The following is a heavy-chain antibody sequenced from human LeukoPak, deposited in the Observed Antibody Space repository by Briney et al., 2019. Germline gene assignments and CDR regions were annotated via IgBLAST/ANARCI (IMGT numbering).Heavy chain of an antibody. D-gene: IGHD5-12*01. CDR3: AASGYDLDWYFDL. CDR2: ISDSGGST. Sequence: GGSLRLSCAASGCTFSSYAMSWVRQAPGKGLEWVSAISDSGGSTYYADSVKGRFTISRDYATNSLYLQMNSLRAEDTAVYYCAASGYDLDWYFDLWGRGTLVTVSS. V-gene: IGHV3-23*01. CDR1: GCTFSSYA. J-gene: IGHJ2*01.